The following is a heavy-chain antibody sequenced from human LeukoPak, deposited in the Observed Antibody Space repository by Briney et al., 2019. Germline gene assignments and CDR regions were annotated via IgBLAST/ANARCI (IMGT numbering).Heavy chain of an antibody. J-gene: IGHJ3*02. CDR3: ATISAQAFDI. CDR2: IKPDGIDK. Sequence: PGGSLRPSCVGSGFTFRSHWVNWVRQSPGKGLEWVANIKPDGIDKYYVDSARGRFTVSRDNAKNSAFLQMNSLRAEDTAIYYCATISAQAFDIWGQGTLVSVSS. D-gene: IGHD5-24*01. CDR1: GFTFRSHW. V-gene: IGHV3-7*01.